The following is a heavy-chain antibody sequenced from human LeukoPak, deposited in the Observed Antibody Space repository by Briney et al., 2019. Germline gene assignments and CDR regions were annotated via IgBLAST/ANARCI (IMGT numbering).Heavy chain of an antibody. Sequence: SETLSLTCTVSGSSISSHSWGWVRQPPGEGLEWIGYDSNNGNINYNPALKSRVTISVDTSKRQFSLKLSSVTVADTAIYYCARDNWGSLDYWGQGTLVTVSS. J-gene: IGHJ4*02. CDR3: ARDNWGSLDY. CDR1: GSSISSHS. V-gene: IGHV4-59*11. D-gene: IGHD7-27*01. CDR2: DSNNGNI.